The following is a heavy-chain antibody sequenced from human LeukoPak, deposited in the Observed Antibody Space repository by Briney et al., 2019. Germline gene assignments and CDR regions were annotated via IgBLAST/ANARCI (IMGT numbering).Heavy chain of an antibody. CDR1: GGSISSYY. CDR2: IYYSGST. Sequence: SETLSLTCTVSGGSISSYYWSWIRQPPGKGLEWIGYIYYSGSTNYNPSLKSRVTISVDTSKNQFSLKLSSVTAADTAVYYCARDGLGYCSGGSCYSSGMDVWGQGTTVTVSS. CDR3: ARDGLGYCSGGSCYSSGMDV. D-gene: IGHD2-15*01. J-gene: IGHJ6*02. V-gene: IGHV4-59*01.